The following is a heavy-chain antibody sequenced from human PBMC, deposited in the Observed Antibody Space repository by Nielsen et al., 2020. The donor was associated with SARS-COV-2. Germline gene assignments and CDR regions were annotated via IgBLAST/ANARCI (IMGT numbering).Heavy chain of an antibody. CDR2: INHSGST. V-gene: IGHV4-34*01. CDR1: GGSFSGYY. J-gene: IGHJ4*02. CDR3: ARARPVPAAIYFDY. Sequence: SETLSLTCAVYGGSFSGYYWSWIRQPPGKGLEWIGEINHSGSTNYNPSLKSRVTISVDKSKNQFSLKLSSVTAADTAVYYCARARPVPAAIYFDYWGQGTLVTVSS. D-gene: IGHD2-2*02.